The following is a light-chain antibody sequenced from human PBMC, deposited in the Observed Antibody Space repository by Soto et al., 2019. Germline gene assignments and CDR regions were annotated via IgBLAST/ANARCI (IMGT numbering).Light chain of an antibody. CDR2: GAS. Sequence: DIQMTQSPSSLSASVGDRVTITCRTSQSINTYLNWYQQKPGKAPKLLIYGASSLQSGVPLRFSGSGSGTDFILTITTLQPEDFATYYCQESYSFLWGTFGQGTKVEIK. CDR3: QESYSFLWGT. CDR1: QSINTY. J-gene: IGKJ1*01. V-gene: IGKV1-39*01.